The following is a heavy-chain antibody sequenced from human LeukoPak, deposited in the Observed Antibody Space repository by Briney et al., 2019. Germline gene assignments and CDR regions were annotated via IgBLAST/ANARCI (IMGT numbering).Heavy chain of an antibody. Sequence: QAGGSLRLSCAASGFTFSSYSMNWVRQAPGKGLEWVSYISSSSSTIYYADSVKGRFTISRDNAKNSLYLQMNSLRVEDTAVYYCARAHNWKYGTFDYWGQGTLVTVSS. CDR3: ARAHNWKYGTFDY. CDR2: ISSSSSTI. V-gene: IGHV3-48*04. CDR1: GFTFSSYS. D-gene: IGHD1-7*01. J-gene: IGHJ4*02.